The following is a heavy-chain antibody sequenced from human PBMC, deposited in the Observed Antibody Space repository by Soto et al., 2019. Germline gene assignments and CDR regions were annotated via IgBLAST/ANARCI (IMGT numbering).Heavy chain of an antibody. CDR2: ITGSGGST. D-gene: IGHD1-26*01. CDR3: AKGLGSGSYAASDS. V-gene: IGHV3-23*01. Sequence: EVQLLESGGGLVQPGGSLRLSCVASGFTFSSYALSWVRQAPGKGLEWVSAITGSGGSTYYADSVKGRFTISRDNSKNTLSLQMNSLRAEDTAVYYCAKGLGSGSYAASDSWGQGTLVTVSS. J-gene: IGHJ5*01. CDR1: GFTFSSYA.